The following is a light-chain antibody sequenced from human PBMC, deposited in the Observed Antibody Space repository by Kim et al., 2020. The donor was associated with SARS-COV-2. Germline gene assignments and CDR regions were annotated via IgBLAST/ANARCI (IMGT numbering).Light chain of an antibody. CDR2: YDN. CDR3: QVWDSDSEHYV. Sequence: SYELTQPPSVSVAPGKTARITCGGNNIGSYSVHWYQQKPGQAPVLVIYYDNVRPSGIPKRFSGSNSGNPATLTISRVEAGDEDDYYCQVWDSDSEHYVFG. V-gene: IGLV3-21*04. CDR1: NIGSYS. J-gene: IGLJ1*01.